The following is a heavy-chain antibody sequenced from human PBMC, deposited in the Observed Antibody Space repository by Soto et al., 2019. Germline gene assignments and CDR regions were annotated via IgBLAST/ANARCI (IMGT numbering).Heavy chain of an antibody. J-gene: IGHJ2*01. V-gene: IGHV1-46*01. CDR3: ARDPGAMPEAKVVQKGPPHWYFDL. CDR2: INPSGGST. D-gene: IGHD2-2*01. CDR1: GYTFTSYY. Sequence: QVQLVQSGAEVKKPGASVKVSCKASGYTFTSYYMHWVRQAPGQGLEWMGIINPSGGSTSYAQKFQGRVTMTRDTSTSTVYMELSSLRSEDTAVYYCARDPGAMPEAKVVQKGPPHWYFDLWGRGTLVTVSS.